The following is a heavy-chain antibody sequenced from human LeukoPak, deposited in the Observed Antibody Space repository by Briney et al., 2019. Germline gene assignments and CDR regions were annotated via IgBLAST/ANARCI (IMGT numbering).Heavy chain of an antibody. V-gene: IGHV3-49*03. CDR1: GFTFGDYA. D-gene: IGHD5-18*01. CDR3: TRDQNGILDY. Sequence: PGGSLRLSCTASGFTFGDYAMSWFRQAPGKGLEWVGFIRSKAYGGTTEYAASVKGRFTISSDDSKIIAYLQINSLKTEDTAVYYCTRDQNGILDYWGQGTLVTVSS. CDR2: IRSKAYGGTT. J-gene: IGHJ4*02.